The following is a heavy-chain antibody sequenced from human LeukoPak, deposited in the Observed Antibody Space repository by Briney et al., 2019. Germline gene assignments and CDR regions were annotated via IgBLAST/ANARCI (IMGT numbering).Heavy chain of an antibody. CDR2: IIPIFGTA. CDR3: ARGGFCSGGSCYSYWFDP. CDR1: GGTFSSYA. J-gene: IGHJ5*02. D-gene: IGHD2-15*01. Sequence: ASVKVSCKASGGTFSSYAISWVRQASGQGLEWMGGIIPIFGTANYAQKFQGRVTITADESTSTAYMELSSLRSEDTAVYYCARGGFCSGGSCYSYWFDPWGQGTLVTVSS. V-gene: IGHV1-69*13.